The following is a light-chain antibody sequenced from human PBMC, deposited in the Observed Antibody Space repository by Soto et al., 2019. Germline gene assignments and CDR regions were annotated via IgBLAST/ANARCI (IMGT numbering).Light chain of an antibody. Sequence: DIALTQAPDNLSLSPGEIATLSCRVSQYTNGRYVAWYQQRHGLLPRLLVYGASKRAPGIPDRFRGSGSGSEFTLSISGVEPEDFAVYFCQHFGSSPPVTFGQGPRLDIK. CDR2: GAS. CDR3: QHFGSSPPVT. J-gene: IGKJ5*01. CDR1: QYTNGRY. V-gene: IGKV3-20*01.